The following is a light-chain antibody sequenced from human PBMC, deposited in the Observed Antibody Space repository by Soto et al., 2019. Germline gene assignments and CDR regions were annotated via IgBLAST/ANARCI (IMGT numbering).Light chain of an antibody. J-gene: IGKJ4*01. CDR1: QSLLHSDGYNY. CDR3: MQALQAPLT. CDR2: LGS. V-gene: IGKV2-28*01. Sequence: DVVMTQTPLSLPVTPGEPASISCRSSQSLLHSDGYNYLDWFLQRPGQSPQLLIYLGSNRASGVPDRFSGSGSGTDFTLRISRVEAEDVGVYYCMQALQAPLTCDGGTTVEIK.